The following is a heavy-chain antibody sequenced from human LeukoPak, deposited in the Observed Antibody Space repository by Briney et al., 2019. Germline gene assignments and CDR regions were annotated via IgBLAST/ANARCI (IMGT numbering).Heavy chain of an antibody. J-gene: IGHJ6*03. D-gene: IGHD3-3*01. V-gene: IGHV3-20*04. CDR2: INWNGGST. Sequence: GGSLRLSCAASGFTFDDYGMSWVRQAPGKGLEWVSGINWNGGSTGYADSVKGRFTISRDNAKNSLYLQMNSLRAEDTALYYCATTPPPYDFWSGYYGYYYYYMDVWGKGTTVTVSS. CDR1: GFTFDDYG. CDR3: ATTPPPYDFWSGYYGYYYYYMDV.